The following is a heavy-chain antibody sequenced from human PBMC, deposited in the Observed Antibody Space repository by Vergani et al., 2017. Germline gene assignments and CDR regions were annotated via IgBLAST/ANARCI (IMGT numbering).Heavy chain of an antibody. D-gene: IGHD5-12*01. V-gene: IGHV5-51*01. CDR2: IYPGDSDT. J-gene: IGHJ2*01. CDR1: GYSFTDYW. CDR3: ARRWTQWEYFNL. Sequence: EVQLVQSGAEVKKPGESLKISCKGSGYSFTDYWIAWVRQMPGKGLEWMGIIYPGDSDTRYSPSFQGQVTIAVDKSITTAYLQWTSLKASDTAIYYCARRWTQWEYFNLWGRGTLVTVSS.